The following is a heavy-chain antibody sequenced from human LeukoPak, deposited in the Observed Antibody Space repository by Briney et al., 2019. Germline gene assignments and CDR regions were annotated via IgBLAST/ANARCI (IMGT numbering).Heavy chain of an antibody. J-gene: IGHJ1*01. Sequence: GGSLRLSCASSGFTIDDYGMSWVRQAPGKGLEWVTGINWNGGGTGYADFVKGRFTISRDNAKNSLYLQMNSLRAEDTALYYCARDRVLRSAGLNHFQHWGQGTLVTVSS. D-gene: IGHD4/OR15-4a*01. CDR3: ARDRVLRSAGLNHFQH. CDR2: INWNGGGT. V-gene: IGHV3-20*04. CDR1: GFTIDDYG.